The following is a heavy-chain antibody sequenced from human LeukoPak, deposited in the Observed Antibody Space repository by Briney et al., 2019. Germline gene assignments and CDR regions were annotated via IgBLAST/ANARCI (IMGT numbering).Heavy chain of an antibody. CDR2: IYHSGST. V-gene: IGHV4-30-2*01. J-gene: IGHJ6*02. Sequence: SETLSLTCAVSGGSISSGGYSWSWIRQPPGKGLEWIGYIYHSGSTYYNPSLKSRVTISVDRSKNQFSLKLSSVTAADTAVYYCARDSHYGDYIRSYYYGMDVWGQGTTVTVSS. CDR3: ARDSHYGDYIRSYYYGMDV. D-gene: IGHD4-17*01. CDR1: GGSISSGGYS.